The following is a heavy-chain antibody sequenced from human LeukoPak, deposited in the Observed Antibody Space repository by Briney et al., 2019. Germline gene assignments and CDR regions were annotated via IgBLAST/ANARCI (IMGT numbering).Heavy chain of an antibody. CDR2: IKSKIDGGTT. CDR3: TTGYGHSDFDY. CDR1: GFTISNAR. Sequence: PGGSLRLSCAASGFTISNARMGWVRQAPGKGLECVGLIKSKIDGGTTDFAAPVKDRFTISTDDSKHTLYLQMNSLKSEDTAVYYCTTGYGHSDFDYWGQGTLVTVAS. D-gene: IGHD3-3*02. V-gene: IGHV3-15*01. J-gene: IGHJ4*02.